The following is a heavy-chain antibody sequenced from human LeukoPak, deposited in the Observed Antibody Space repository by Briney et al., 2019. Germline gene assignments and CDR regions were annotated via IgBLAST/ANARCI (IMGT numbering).Heavy chain of an antibody. J-gene: IGHJ4*02. D-gene: IGHD2-2*03. CDR3: AKVDKYYFDY. V-gene: IGHV3-74*01. CDR2: INSDGSST. Sequence: GGSLRLSCAASGFTFSIYWVHWVRQAPGKGLVWVSSINSDGSSTSYADSVKGRFTISRDNAKNTLYLQMNTLRAEDTAVYYCAKVDKYYFDYWGQGTLVTVSS. CDR1: GFTFSIYW.